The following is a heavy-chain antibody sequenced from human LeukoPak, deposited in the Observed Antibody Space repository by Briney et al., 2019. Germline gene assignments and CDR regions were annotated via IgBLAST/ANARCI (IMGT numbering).Heavy chain of an antibody. V-gene: IGHV3-53*01. D-gene: IGHD4/OR15-4a*01. Sequence: GGSLRLSCTVSGFTVSSNSMSWVRQAPGKGLEWVSFIYSDNTHYSDSVKGRFTISRDSSKNTLYLQMNSLRAEDTAVYYCARRAGAYSHPYDYWGQGTLVTVSS. J-gene: IGHJ4*02. CDR2: IYSDNT. CDR1: GFTVSSNS. CDR3: ARRAGAYSHPYDY.